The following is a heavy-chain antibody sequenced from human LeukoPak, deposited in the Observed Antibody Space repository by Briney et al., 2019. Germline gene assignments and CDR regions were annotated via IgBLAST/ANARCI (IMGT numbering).Heavy chain of an antibody. CDR1: GGSFSGYY. CDR3: ARETSQKGAHYMDV. J-gene: IGHJ6*03. D-gene: IGHD3-16*01. Sequence: PAETLSLTCTVYGGSFSGYYWSWIRQPPGKGLEWIGEINHSGSTNYNPSLKSRVTISVDTSKNQFSLKLSSVTAADTAVYYCARETSQKGAHYMDVWGKGTTVTISS. V-gene: IGHV4-34*01. CDR2: INHSGST.